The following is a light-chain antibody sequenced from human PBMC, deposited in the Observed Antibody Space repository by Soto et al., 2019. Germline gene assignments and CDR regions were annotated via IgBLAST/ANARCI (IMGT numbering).Light chain of an antibody. Sequence: DIQMTQSPSSLSASVGDRVTITCRASQSISSYLNWYQQKPGKAPKLLIYAASSLQSGVPSWFSGSGSGTDFTLTISSLQPEDFATYYCQEGITFGPGTKVDIK. CDR2: AAS. J-gene: IGKJ3*01. V-gene: IGKV1-39*01. CDR1: QSISSY. CDR3: QEGIT.